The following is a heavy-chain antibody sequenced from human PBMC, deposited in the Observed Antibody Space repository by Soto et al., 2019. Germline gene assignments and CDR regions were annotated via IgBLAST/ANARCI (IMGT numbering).Heavy chain of an antibody. CDR2: INAGNGNT. CDR3: ARSGYCSSTSCYSVDYYYGMDV. D-gene: IGHD2-2*02. J-gene: IGHJ6*02. V-gene: IGHV1-3*01. Sequence: GASVKVSCKASGYTFTSYAMHWVRQAPGQRLEWMGWINAGNGNTKYSQKFQGRVTITRDTSASTAYMELSSLRSEDTAVYYCARSGYCSSTSCYSVDYYYGMDVWGQGTTVTVSS. CDR1: GYTFTSYA.